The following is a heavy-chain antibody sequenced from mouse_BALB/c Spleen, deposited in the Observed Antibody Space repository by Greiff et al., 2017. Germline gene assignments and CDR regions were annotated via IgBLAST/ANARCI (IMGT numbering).Heavy chain of an antibody. CDR2: ISDGGSYT. D-gene: IGHD4-1*01. Sequence: DVKLVESGGGLVKPGGSLKLSCAASGFTFSDYYMYWVRQTPEKRLEWVATISDGGSYTYYPDSVKGRFTISRDNAKNNLYLQMSSLKSEDTAMYYCARDLGTGAWFAYWGQGTLVTVSA. CDR1: GFTFSDYY. J-gene: IGHJ3*01. CDR3: ARDLGTGAWFAY. V-gene: IGHV5-4*02.